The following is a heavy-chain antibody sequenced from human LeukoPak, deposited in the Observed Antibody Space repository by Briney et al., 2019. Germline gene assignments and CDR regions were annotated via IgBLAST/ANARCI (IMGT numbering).Heavy chain of an antibody. D-gene: IGHD5-12*01. J-gene: IGHJ4*02. CDR2: INPNSGGT. CDR3: AREGYSGYKAPPEPGY. Sequence: GASVKVSCKASVYTFTGYYMRWVRQASGQGLEWRGWINPNSGGTNYAQKSQGRVTMTRDTSISTAYMELSRLRSDDTAVYYCAREGYSGYKAPPEPGYWRQGTLVTVSS. V-gene: IGHV1-2*02. CDR1: VYTFTGYY.